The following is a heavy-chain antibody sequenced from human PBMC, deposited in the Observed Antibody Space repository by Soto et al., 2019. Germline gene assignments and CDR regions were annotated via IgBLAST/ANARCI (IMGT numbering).Heavy chain of an antibody. D-gene: IGHD6-19*01. Sequence: HVTLKESGPVLVKPTETLTLTCTVSGFSLSNGKVGVSWIRQPPGKALEWLAHIFSNDEKPYRTSLKSRLTISEDTSKSQVVLTMTNVDPVDTATYYCARILFGRSVAGGYFYMDVWGKGTTVTVSS. CDR1: GFSLSNGKVG. CDR3: ARILFGRSVAGGYFYMDV. CDR2: IFSNDEK. V-gene: IGHV2-26*01. J-gene: IGHJ6*03.